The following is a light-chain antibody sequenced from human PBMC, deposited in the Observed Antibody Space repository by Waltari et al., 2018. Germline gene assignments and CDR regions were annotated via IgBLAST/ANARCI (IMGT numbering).Light chain of an antibody. CDR1: QSISSW. CDR3: QQYNSYST. V-gene: IGKV1-5*03. J-gene: IGKJ1*01. CDR2: KAS. Sequence: DIQMTQSPSTLSASVGDRVTITCRASQSISSWLAWYQQKPGKAPKLLIYKASSLESGFPSRFSGSGSGTEFTLTISNLQPDDFATYYCQQYNSYSTFGQGTKVEIK.